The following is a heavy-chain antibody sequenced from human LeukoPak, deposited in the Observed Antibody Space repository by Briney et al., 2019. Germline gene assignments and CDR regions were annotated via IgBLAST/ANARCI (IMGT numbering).Heavy chain of an antibody. D-gene: IGHD3-10*01. J-gene: IGHJ4*02. CDR2: INHSGST. CDR3: AGPGAGDLDY. CDR1: GGPFGVYY. Sequence: SETLSLTCAVYGGPFGVYYWSWVRQPPGKGLEWIGEINHSGSTNYNPSLKSRVTISVDTSTNHFSLKLSSVTAADTAVYYCAGPGAGDLDYWGQGTLVTVSS. V-gene: IGHV4-34*01.